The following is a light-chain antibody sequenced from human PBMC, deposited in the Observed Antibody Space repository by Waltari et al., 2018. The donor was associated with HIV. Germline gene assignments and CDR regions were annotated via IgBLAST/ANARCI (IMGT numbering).Light chain of an antibody. V-gene: IGKV4-1*01. J-gene: IGKJ2*01. CDR3: QQYYSTPYT. Sequence: DIVMTQSPDSLAVPLGERATITCNSSQTVLYSSNKKNFLSWYQQKPGQPPKLLISWATTRDSGVPDRFSGSGSGTDFTLTVSNLQAEDVAFYYCQQYYSTPYTFGRGTKV. CDR1: QTVLYSSNKKNF. CDR2: WAT.